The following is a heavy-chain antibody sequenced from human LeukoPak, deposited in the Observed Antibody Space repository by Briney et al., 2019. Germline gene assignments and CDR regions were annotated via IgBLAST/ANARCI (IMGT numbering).Heavy chain of an antibody. Sequence: RRASVKVSCKASGYTFTGYYMHWVRQAPGQGLEWMGGIIPIFGTANYAQKFQGRVTITADESTSTAYMELSSLRSEDTAVYYCARFGGGGSYSYFDYWGQGTLVTVSS. CDR3: ARFGGGGSYSYFDY. CDR2: IIPIFGTA. D-gene: IGHD1-26*01. V-gene: IGHV1-69*13. CDR1: GYTFTGYY. J-gene: IGHJ4*02.